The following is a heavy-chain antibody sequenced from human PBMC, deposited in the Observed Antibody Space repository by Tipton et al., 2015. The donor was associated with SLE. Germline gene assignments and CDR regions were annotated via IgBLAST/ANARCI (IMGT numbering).Heavy chain of an antibody. D-gene: IGHD3-3*01. J-gene: IGHJ4*02. V-gene: IGHV4-39*07. CDR2: VGYTGST. CDR3: ARGFYYDFWSVYSNDKGRKTYYFDL. Sequence: TLSLTCTVSGGSISHRDDYWGWIRQPPGKGLEWIGAVGYTGSTHYNPSLESRVAISIDTSRDHFSLRVTSVTAADTAVYYCARGFYYDFWSVYSNDKGRKTYYFDLWGQGTLVTVSS. CDR1: GGSISHRDDY.